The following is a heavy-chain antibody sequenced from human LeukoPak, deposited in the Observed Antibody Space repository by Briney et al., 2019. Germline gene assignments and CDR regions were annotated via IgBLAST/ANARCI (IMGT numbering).Heavy chain of an antibody. CDR3: ARVMLERQVRWFDP. D-gene: IGHD1-1*01. CDR2: IYYSGST. J-gene: IGHJ5*02. V-gene: IGHV4-31*03. Sequence: SQTLSLTCTVSGGSISSGGYYWSWIRQHPGKGLEWIGYIYYSGSTYYNPSLKNRVTISVDTSKNQFSLKLSSVTAADTAVYYCARVMLERQVRWFDPWGQGTLVTVSS. CDR1: GGSISSGGYY.